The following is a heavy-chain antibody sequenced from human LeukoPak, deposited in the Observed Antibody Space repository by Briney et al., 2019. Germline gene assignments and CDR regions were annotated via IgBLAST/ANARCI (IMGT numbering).Heavy chain of an antibody. J-gene: IGHJ3*02. Sequence: GGSLRLSCAASGFTFHNYAMHWVRQVPGKGLEWVSGITWNSGSVLYADSVRGRFTISRENAKNSLYLQMNSLRPEDMAFYYCAKGLGVATLIVDALDMWGQGTMVTV. CDR3: AKGLGVATLIVDALDM. CDR2: ITWNSGSV. V-gene: IGHV3-9*03. CDR1: GFTFHNYA. D-gene: IGHD3/OR15-3a*01.